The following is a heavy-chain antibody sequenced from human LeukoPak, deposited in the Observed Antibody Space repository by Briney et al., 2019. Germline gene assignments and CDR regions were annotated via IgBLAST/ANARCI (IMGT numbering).Heavy chain of an antibody. CDR3: ARGREYYYGSGEDLNWFDP. D-gene: IGHD3-10*01. V-gene: IGHV7-4-1*02. CDR1: GYTFTSYA. CDR2: INTNTGNP. J-gene: IGHJ5*02. Sequence: ASVKVSCKASGYTFTSYAMNLVRQAPGQGLEWMGWINTNTGNPTYAQGFTGRFVFSLDTSVSTAYLQISSLKAEDTAVYYCARGREYYYGSGEDLNWFDPWGQGTLVTVSS.